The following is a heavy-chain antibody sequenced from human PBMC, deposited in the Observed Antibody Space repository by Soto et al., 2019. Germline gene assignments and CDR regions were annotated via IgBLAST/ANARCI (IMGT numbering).Heavy chain of an antibody. J-gene: IGHJ4*02. D-gene: IGHD5-18*01. CDR2: IYHSGST. CDR3: ARHREVATAINHPPYYFDY. CDR1: GHSISSGGYY. V-gene: IGHV4-31*03. Sequence: QVQLQESGPGLVKPSQTLSLTCTVSGHSISSGGYYWSWIRQHPGKGLERIGYIYHSGSTYYNPSLKSRVTISVDTSKNKFYLKLSSVTAADTAVYYCARHREVATAINHPPYYFDYWGQGTLVTVSS.